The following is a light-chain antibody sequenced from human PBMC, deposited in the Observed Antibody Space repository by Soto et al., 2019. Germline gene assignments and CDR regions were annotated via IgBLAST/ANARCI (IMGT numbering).Light chain of an antibody. Sequence: EIVLTQSPATLSLSPGERATLSCRASQSVSTYLGWYQQKPGQAPRLLIYDASNRATGIPGRFIVSGSGTDFPLTISILEPEDFAVYYCQHRRNWPWTFGQGTKVEVK. CDR3: QHRRNWPWT. CDR1: QSVSTY. CDR2: DAS. V-gene: IGKV3-11*01. J-gene: IGKJ1*01.